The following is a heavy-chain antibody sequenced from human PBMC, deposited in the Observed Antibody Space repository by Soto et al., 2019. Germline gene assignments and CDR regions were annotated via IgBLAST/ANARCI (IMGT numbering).Heavy chain of an antibody. CDR2: ILYHGNTY. Sequence: HPXGSLRLSCTTAGFTFSTYGMHWVRQAPGKGLDWVATILYHGNTYYYKDSIKGRFAVSRDNSKNTVFLQMNTLRAEDTATYYCARDRGYDGNYVFDFWGLGPPVTVSS. J-gene: IGHJ4*02. CDR3: ARDRGYDGNYVFDF. CDR1: GFTFSTYG. V-gene: IGHV3-33*01. D-gene: IGHD4-17*01.